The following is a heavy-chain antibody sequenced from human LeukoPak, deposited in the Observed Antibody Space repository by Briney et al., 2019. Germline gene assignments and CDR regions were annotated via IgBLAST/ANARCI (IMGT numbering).Heavy chain of an antibody. CDR3: ARTGAIWGQRGVYYFDY. D-gene: IGHD3-10*01. CDR2: IYYSGST. CDR1: GGSISSGDYY. Sequence: SQTLSLTCTVSGGSISSGDYYWSWIRQPPGKGLEWIGYIYYSGSTYYNPSLKSRVTISVDTSKNQFSLKLSSVTAADTAVYYCARTGAIWGQRGVYYFDYWGQGTLVTVSS. V-gene: IGHV4-30-4*01. J-gene: IGHJ4*02.